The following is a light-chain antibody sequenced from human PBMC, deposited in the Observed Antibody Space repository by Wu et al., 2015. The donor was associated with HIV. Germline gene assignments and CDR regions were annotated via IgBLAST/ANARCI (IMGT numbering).Light chain of an antibody. CDR2: KTS. CDR3: QHYEGFPWA. CDR1: QSVSIW. J-gene: IGKJ1*01. Sequence: IQLTQSPSSLSVSVGDRVTLTCRASQSVSIWLAWYQQRPGKAPKLLIYKTSTLKSGVPSRFSGSGSGTDFTLTINSLQPDDFATYYCQHYEGFPWAFGQGTKVEI. V-gene: IGKV1-5*03.